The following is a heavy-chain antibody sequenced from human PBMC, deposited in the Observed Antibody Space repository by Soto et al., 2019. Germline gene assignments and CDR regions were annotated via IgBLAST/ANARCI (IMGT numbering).Heavy chain of an antibody. J-gene: IGHJ3*02. V-gene: IGHV4-34*01. CDR1: GGSFSGYY. CDR2: INHSGST. CDR3: ARESITRGRVIKTRNALYI. Sequence: QVQLQQWGAGLLKPSETLSLTCAVYGGSFSGYYWSWLRQPPGKGLEWIGEINHSGSTNYNSSLKSRVTIPGDTSKNQFSQKLSSVTAADTAVYYCARESITRGRVIKTRNALYIWGQGTMVTLS. D-gene: IGHD2-21*01.